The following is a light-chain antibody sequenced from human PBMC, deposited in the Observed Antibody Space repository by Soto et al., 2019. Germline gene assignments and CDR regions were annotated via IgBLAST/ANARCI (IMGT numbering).Light chain of an antibody. Sequence: DIQITQSPSTLSGSVGDRVTITCRASQTISSWLAWYQHEPWKAPKLLIYAASGLPSGVPSRFSGSGSGTDFTLTLSSLQPEDFATYYCQQANSFPLTFGGGTKVDIK. CDR2: AAS. J-gene: IGKJ4*01. CDR3: QQANSFPLT. V-gene: IGKV1-12*01. CDR1: QTISSW.